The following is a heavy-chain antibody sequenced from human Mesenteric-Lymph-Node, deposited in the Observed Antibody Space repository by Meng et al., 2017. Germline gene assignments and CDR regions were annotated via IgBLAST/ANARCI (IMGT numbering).Heavy chain of an antibody. J-gene: IGHJ3*02. CDR2: VYYSGHT. CDR1: GDSVSSDNYY. CDR3: AREDYGDYVGHDAFDI. D-gene: IGHD4-17*01. Sequence: SETLSLTCTVSGDSVSSDNYYWSWIRQPPGKGLEWIGYVYYSGHTDYNPSLKSRVTISVDTSKNQFSLKLSSVTAADTAVYYCAREDYGDYVGHDAFDIWGQGTMVTVSS. V-gene: IGHV4-61*01.